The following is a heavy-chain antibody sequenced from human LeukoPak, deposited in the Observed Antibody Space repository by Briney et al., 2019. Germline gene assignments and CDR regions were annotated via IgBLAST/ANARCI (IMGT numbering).Heavy chain of an antibody. CDR2: ISSGGTYE. CDR1: GFTFSNYA. D-gene: IGHD3-10*01. Sequence: GKSLRLSCAASGFTFSNYAMHWVRQAPGKGLEWVSLISSGGTYEYYADSVKGRFTISRDNSKNTLYLQLNSLRAEDTAVYYCARDSTYYYDSGSSAPHYFDNLGQGTLVTVSS. V-gene: IGHV3-30*01. J-gene: IGHJ4*02. CDR3: ARDSTYYYDSGSSAPHYFDN.